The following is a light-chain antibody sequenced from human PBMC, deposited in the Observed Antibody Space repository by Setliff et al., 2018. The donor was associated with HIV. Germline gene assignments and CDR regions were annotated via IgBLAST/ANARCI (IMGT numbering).Light chain of an antibody. J-gene: IGLJ1*01. CDR3: SPYTSSSTYV. CDR1: SSDVGGYNY. V-gene: IGLV2-14*01. Sequence: LTQPASVSGSPGQSITISCTGTSSDVGGYNYVSWYQQHPGKAPKLMIYDVSKRPSGVSNRFSGSKSGNTASLTISGLQAEDEADYYCSPYTSSSTYVFGTGTKVTVL. CDR2: DVS.